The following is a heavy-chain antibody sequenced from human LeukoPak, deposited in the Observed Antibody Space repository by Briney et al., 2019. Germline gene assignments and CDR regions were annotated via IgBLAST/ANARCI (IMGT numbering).Heavy chain of an antibody. V-gene: IGHV4-59*01. CDR3: ARGVYTSGGCWYLEV. Sequence: SETLSLTCTVSGGSISTYYWSWIRQPPGKGLEWIGYIYYRGSTSYNPSLKSRVTILVDTSKNQFSLNLSSVTAADTAVYYCARGVYTSGGCWYLEVWGRGTLVTVSS. J-gene: IGHJ2*01. CDR1: GGSISTYY. CDR2: IYYRGST. D-gene: IGHD3-10*01.